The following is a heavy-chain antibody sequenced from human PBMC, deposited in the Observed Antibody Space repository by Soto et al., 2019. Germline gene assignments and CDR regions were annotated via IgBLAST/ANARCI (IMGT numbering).Heavy chain of an antibody. J-gene: IGHJ3*02. Sequence: ASVKVSCKASGYTFTSYYMHWVRQAPGQGLEWMGIINPSGVSTSYAQKFQGRVTMTRDTSTSTVYMELSSLRSEDTAVYYCARALTSPDIVVVVAANDAFDIWGQGTMVTVSS. CDR1: GYTFTSYY. V-gene: IGHV1-46*01. D-gene: IGHD2-15*01. CDR3: ARALTSPDIVVVVAANDAFDI. CDR2: INPSGVST.